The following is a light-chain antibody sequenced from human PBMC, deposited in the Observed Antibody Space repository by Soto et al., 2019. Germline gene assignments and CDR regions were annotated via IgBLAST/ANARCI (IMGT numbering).Light chain of an antibody. CDR2: KAS. CDR3: QQYTTYPGT. CDR1: QSISSW. Sequence: DIQMTQSPSTLSASVGDGVTITCRASQSISSWLAWYQQKPGKAPKLLIYKASSLESGVPSRFSGSGSGTEFTLTISSLQPDDSATYYCQQYTTYPGTFGQGAKVDIK. J-gene: IGKJ1*01. V-gene: IGKV1-5*03.